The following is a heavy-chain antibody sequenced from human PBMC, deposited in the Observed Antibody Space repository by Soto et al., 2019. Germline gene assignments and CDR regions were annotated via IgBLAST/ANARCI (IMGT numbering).Heavy chain of an antibody. Sequence: EVQLVESGGGLVQPGGSLRLSCAASGFTLGTSWMHWVRQGPGKGLVWVSRISSDGTSTIYADSVKGRFTISRDSARNTLYLQMNSLRGEDTAVYYCARATIYDGCVYLESWGQGTPVTVSS. CDR1: GFTLGTSW. J-gene: IGHJ5*02. D-gene: IGHD3-3*01. V-gene: IGHV3-74*01. CDR3: ARATIYDGCVYLES. CDR2: ISSDGTST.